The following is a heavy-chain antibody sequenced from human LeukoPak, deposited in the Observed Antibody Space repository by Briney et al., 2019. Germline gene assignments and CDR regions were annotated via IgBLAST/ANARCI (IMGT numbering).Heavy chain of an antibody. CDR1: GITFSNYA. J-gene: IGHJ3*02. V-gene: IGHV3-23*01. D-gene: IGHD3-3*01. CDR3: AKSRSAYPRVDGFDM. Sequence: QAGGSLRLSCAASGITFSNYAMSWVRQAPGKGLEWVSAISGSGGTTYNADSVKGRFTISRDNSKSTLYLQMNSLRAEDTALYYCAKSRSAYPRVDGFDMWGQGTMVTVSS. CDR2: ISGSGGTT.